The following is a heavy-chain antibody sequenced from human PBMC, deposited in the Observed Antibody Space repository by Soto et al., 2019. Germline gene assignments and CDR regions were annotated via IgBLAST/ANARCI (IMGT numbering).Heavy chain of an antibody. CDR3: ARDSNYYDLSTRYFQH. CDR2: IYSGGSS. V-gene: IGHV3-53*05. CDR1: GFTVSSSH. J-gene: IGHJ1*01. Sequence: PGGSLRLSCTTSGFTVSSSHMTWVRQAPGKGLEWVSVIYSGGSSYYAVSVQGRFTISRDSSKNTLYLQMNSLRAEDTAVYYCARDSNYYDLSTRYFQHWGQGALVTVSS. D-gene: IGHD3-22*01.